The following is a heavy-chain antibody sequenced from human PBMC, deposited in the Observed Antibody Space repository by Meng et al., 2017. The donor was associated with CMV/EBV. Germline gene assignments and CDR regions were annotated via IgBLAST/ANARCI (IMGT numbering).Heavy chain of an antibody. D-gene: IGHD3-16*01. J-gene: IGHJ2*01. Sequence: SVKVSCKASGGTFSSYVLNWVRQAPGQGLEWMGGLIPMLDTPEYAQKFQGRVTITADKSTSTAYMELTSLTSDDTAVYYCAKRDGRSPWYFDLRGRGTLVTVSS. V-gene: IGHV1-69*10. CDR1: GGTFSSYV. CDR2: LIPMLDTP. CDR3: AKRDGRSPWYFDL.